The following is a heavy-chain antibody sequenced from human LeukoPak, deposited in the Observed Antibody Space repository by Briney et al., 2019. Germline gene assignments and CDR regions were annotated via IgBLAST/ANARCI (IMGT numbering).Heavy chain of an antibody. CDR1: GHTFTSYY. CDR3: ARDQGRIVGATGPGDYFDY. D-gene: IGHD1-26*01. CDR2: INPSGGST. Sequence: ASVKVSCKASGHTFTSYYMHWVRQAPGQGLEWMGIINPSGGSTSYAQKFQGRVTMTRDTSTSTVYMELSSLRSEDTAVYYCARDQGRIVGATGPGDYFDYWGQGTLVTVSS. V-gene: IGHV1-46*01. J-gene: IGHJ4*02.